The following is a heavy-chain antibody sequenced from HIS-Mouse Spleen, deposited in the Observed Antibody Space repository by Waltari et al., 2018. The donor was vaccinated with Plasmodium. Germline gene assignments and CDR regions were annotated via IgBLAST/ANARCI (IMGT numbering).Heavy chain of an antibody. CDR2: ISYDGSNK. D-gene: IGHD7-27*01. Sequence: QVQLVESGGGVVQPGRSLRLSCAASGFPFSSSVMHWVRQAPGKGLEWVAVISYDGSNKYYADSVKGRFTISRDNSKNTLYLQMNSLRAEDTAVYYCAKDRKTGDPDYWGQGTLVTVSS. J-gene: IGHJ4*02. CDR3: AKDRKTGDPDY. V-gene: IGHV3-30*18. CDR1: GFPFSSSV.